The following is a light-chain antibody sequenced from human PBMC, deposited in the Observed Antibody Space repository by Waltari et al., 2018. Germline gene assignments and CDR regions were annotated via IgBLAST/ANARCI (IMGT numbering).Light chain of an antibody. CDR1: QTIDSW. Sequence: DIQMTQSPSTLSASVGDRVTITCRASQTIDSWLAWYQQRPGKAPNLLIYKASSVESGVPSRFSGTGSGTEFTLTISGLQPDDFATYYCQQYSTYSRTFGQGTKLEIK. CDR3: QQYSTYSRT. J-gene: IGKJ2*01. V-gene: IGKV1-5*03. CDR2: KAS.